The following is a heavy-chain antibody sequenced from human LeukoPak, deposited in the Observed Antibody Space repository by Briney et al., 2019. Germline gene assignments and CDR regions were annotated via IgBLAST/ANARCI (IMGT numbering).Heavy chain of an antibody. D-gene: IGHD3-10*01. J-gene: IGHJ4*01. CDR3: VRGERLGGDY. CDR2: ISYSGGT. CDR1: GVSISSYY. Sequence: SETLSLTCSVSGVSISSYYWSWIRQSPGKGLEWIGYISYSGGTNYNPSLKSRVTISLDTSKNQFSLQLSSVTAADTAVYYRVRGERLGGDYWGHGTLVTVSS. V-gene: IGHV4-59*01.